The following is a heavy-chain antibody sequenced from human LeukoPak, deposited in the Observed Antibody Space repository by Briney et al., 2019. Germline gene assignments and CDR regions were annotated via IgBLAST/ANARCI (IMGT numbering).Heavy chain of an antibody. V-gene: IGHV1-69*05. CDR1: GGSFSSYA. J-gene: IGHJ6*03. CDR3: ERGNRGPYFDWLGPDYYYYMDV. D-gene: IGHD3-9*01. Sequence: GASVKVSCKASGGSFSSYAISWVRQAPGQGLEWVGGVIPIFGTANYEQKSQGRVTITTEESTSTAYIELSSLRSEDTAVYYCERGNRGPYFDWLGPDYYYYMDVWGKGTTVTVSS. CDR2: VIPIFGTA.